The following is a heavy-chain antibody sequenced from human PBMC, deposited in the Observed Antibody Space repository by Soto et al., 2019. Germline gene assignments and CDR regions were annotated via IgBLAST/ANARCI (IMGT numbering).Heavy chain of an antibody. CDR1: GGSISRGGYY. Sequence: QVQLQESGPGLVKPSQTLSLTCTVSGGSISRGGYYWSWIRQHPGKGLEWIGYIYYSGSTYYNPSLKSRVTISVDTSTNQFSLKLSSVTAADTAVYYCARGIYGYYPGGYYYYGMDVWGQGTTVTVSS. CDR3: ARGIYGYYPGGYYYYGMDV. J-gene: IGHJ6*02. CDR2: IYYSGST. D-gene: IGHD4-17*01. V-gene: IGHV4-31*03.